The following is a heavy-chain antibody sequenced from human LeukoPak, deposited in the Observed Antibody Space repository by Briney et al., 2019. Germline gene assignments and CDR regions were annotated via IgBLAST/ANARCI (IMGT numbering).Heavy chain of an antibody. CDR3: ARDYYDSGSYPFDY. Sequence: SETLSLTWSVSGGSISNYYWGWIRQPAGKGLEWIGCIYPSESTNNYPSLKSRVTMSIATSTNQSSLRLSSVTAADTAVYYCARDYYDSGSYPFDYWGQGTLVTVSS. V-gene: IGHV4-4*07. D-gene: IGHD3-10*01. J-gene: IGHJ4*02. CDR2: IYPSEST. CDR1: GGSISNYY.